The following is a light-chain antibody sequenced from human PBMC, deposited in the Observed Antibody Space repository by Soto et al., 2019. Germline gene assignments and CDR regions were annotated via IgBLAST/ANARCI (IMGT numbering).Light chain of an antibody. Sequence: EIVFTQSPSTLSLSPGERATLSCRASQSVSSYLAWYQQKPGQAPRLLIYDASNRATGIPARFSGSGSGTDFTLIISSLEPEDFAVYYCQQRSNWPFIFGQGTRLEIK. CDR3: QQRSNWPFI. CDR2: DAS. V-gene: IGKV3-11*01. CDR1: QSVSSY. J-gene: IGKJ5*01.